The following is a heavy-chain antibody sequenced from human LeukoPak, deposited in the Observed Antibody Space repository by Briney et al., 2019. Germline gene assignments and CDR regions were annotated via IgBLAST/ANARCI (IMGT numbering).Heavy chain of an antibody. CDR1: GYTFTSHD. Sequence: SVKVSCKASGYTFTSHDISWVRQAPGQGLEWMGGIIPIFGTANYAQKFQGRVTITADESTSTAYMELSSLRSEDTAVYYCARALGIDYYDSSGYGVEYFQHWGQGTLVTVSS. D-gene: IGHD3-22*01. CDR2: IIPIFGTA. CDR3: ARALGIDYYDSSGYGVEYFQH. J-gene: IGHJ1*01. V-gene: IGHV1-69*13.